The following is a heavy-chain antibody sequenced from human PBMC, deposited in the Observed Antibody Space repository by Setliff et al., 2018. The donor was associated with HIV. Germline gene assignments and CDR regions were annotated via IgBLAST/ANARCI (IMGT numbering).Heavy chain of an antibody. D-gene: IGHD3-3*01. V-gene: IGHV1-2*02. J-gene: IGHJ4*02. CDR3: ARVTRFLESFSTKNYFDY. Sequence: PSVKVSCKASGYTFTGHYMHWVRQAPGQGPEWMGWINPNSGGPKYAQKIQGRVTMTTDTFTSTAYMELRSLRSGDTAVYYCARVTRFLESFSTKNYFDYWGQGTLVTVSS. CDR2: INPNSGGP. CDR1: GYTFTGHY.